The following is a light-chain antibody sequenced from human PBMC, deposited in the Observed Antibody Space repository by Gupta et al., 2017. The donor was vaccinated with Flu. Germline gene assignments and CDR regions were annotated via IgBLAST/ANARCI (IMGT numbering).Light chain of an antibody. CDR2: GSS. CDR1: SSNIGAGSD. V-gene: IGLV1-40*01. J-gene: IGLJ3*02. Sequence: QSVLTQPPSVSAAPGQRVTISCTGSSSNIGAGSDVHWYQQLPGTAPKVLIYGSSNRPSGVPDRFFASKSGTSASLAITGLQAEDEADYYCQSDDTSRSGWVFGGGTKVTAL. CDR3: QSDDTSRSGWV.